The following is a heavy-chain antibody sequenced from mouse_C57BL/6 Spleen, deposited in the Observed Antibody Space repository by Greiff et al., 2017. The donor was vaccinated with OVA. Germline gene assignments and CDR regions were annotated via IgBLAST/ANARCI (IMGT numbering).Heavy chain of an antibody. J-gene: IGHJ4*01. CDR1: GYSFTSCYF. Sequence: EVKLVQSGPGLVKPSQSLSLTCSVSGYSFTSCYFHYWIRQFPGNILEWRGYIPSDGSNNYNPSLKNRTSITVDTSTNQSFLQFSSVTTEDTGTYYCTSDDDYYAMDYWGQGTSVTVSS. CDR3: TSDDDYYAMDY. V-gene: IGHV3-6*01. CDR2: IPSDGSN. D-gene: IGHD2-3*01.